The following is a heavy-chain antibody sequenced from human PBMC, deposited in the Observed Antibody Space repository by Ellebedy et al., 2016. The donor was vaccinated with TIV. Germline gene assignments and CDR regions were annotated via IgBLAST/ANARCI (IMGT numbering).Heavy chain of an antibody. CDR1: GFTFSSYG. V-gene: IGHV3-30*02. J-gene: IGHJ4*02. D-gene: IGHD3-10*01. Sequence: GESLKISCAASGFTFSSYGMHWVRQAPGKGLEWVAFIRYDGSNKYYADSVKGRFTISRDNSKNTLYLQMNSLRAEDTAVYYCVNELRYYYGSGLDYWGQGTPVTVSS. CDR2: IRYDGSNK. CDR3: VNELRYYYGSGLDY.